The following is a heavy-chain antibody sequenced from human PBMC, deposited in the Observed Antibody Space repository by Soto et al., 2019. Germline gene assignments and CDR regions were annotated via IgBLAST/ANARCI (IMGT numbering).Heavy chain of an antibody. D-gene: IGHD6-19*01. Sequence: QVQLVESGGGVVQPGRSLRLSCAASGFTFSSYGMHWVRQAPGKGLEWVAVIWYDGSNKYYADYVKGRFTISRDNSKDTLYLQMNSLSTEDTAVYDGALSSWQQWLPLDYWGQGTLVTVSS. CDR3: ALSSWQQWLPLDY. J-gene: IGHJ4*02. V-gene: IGHV3-33*01. CDR1: GFTFSSYG. CDR2: IWYDGSNK.